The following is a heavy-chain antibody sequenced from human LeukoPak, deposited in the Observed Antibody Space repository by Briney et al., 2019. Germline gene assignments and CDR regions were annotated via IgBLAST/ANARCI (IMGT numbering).Heavy chain of an antibody. CDR2: IYTSGST. J-gene: IGHJ4*02. D-gene: IGHD3-10*01. V-gene: IGHV4-4*07. Sequence: SETLSLTCTVSGGSISSYYWSWIRQPAGKGLEWIGRIYTSGSTNYNPSLKSRVTMSVDTSKNQFSLKLSSVTAADTAVYYCASHGLWFGELFPTFFDYWGQGTLVTVSS. CDR3: ASHGLWFGELFPTFFDY. CDR1: GGSISSYY.